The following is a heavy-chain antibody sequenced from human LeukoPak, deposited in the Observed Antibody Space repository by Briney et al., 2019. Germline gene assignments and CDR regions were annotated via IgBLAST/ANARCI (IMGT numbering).Heavy chain of an antibody. V-gene: IGHV3-23*01. CDR1: GFTFNNYA. Sequence: GGSLRLSCAASGFTFNNYAMSWVRQAPGKGLEWVSAITGTGGDTYYADSVKGRFTISRDNSKDTLYFEMNSLGAEDTAVYYCAKGSAAARPYYFDYWGQGILVTVSS. CDR3: AKGSAAARPYYFDY. CDR2: ITGTGGDT. J-gene: IGHJ4*02. D-gene: IGHD6-13*01.